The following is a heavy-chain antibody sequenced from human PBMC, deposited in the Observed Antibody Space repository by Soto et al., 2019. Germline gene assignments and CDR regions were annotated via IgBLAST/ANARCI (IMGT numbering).Heavy chain of an antibody. CDR2: MNPNSGNT. Sequence: QVQLVQSGAEVKKPGASVKVSCKASGYTFTSYDINWVRQATGQGLEWMGWMNPNSGNTAYAQKFQGRVTMTRNTSISTAYMALSSLRSEDTAVYYCAREKSSGYYYDYWGQGTLVIVSS. D-gene: IGHD3-22*01. J-gene: IGHJ4*02. V-gene: IGHV1-8*01. CDR3: AREKSSGYYYDY. CDR1: GYTFTSYD.